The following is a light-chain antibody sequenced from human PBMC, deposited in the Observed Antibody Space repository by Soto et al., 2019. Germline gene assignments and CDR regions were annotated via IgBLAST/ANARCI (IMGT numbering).Light chain of an antibody. V-gene: IGKV3-11*01. CDR1: QSVSSY. Sequence: EIVLTQSPATLSLSPGERATLSCRASQSVSSYLAWYQQKPGQAPRLLTYDASNRATGIPARFIGSGSGTDFTLTISSLEPEDFAIYYCQRRSNWPPVTFGGGTKVEIK. J-gene: IGKJ4*01. CDR3: QRRSNWPPVT. CDR2: DAS.